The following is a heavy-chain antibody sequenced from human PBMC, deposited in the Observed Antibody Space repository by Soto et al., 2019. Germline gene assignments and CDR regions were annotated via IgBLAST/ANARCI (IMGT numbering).Heavy chain of an antibody. CDR2: IYSGGST. V-gene: IGHV3-66*01. CDR1: GFTVSSNY. D-gene: IGHD4-17*01. J-gene: IGHJ3*02. CDR3: AREDYGDYGAFDI. Sequence: EVQLVESGGGLVQPGGSLRLSCAASGFTVSSNYMSWVRQAPGKGLEWVSVIYSGGSTYYADSVKGRFTISRDNSKNTLYLQMNSLRAEDTAVYYCAREDYGDYGAFDIWGQGTMVTVSS.